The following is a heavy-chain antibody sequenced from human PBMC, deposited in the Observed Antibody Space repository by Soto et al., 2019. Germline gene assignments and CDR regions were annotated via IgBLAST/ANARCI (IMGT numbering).Heavy chain of an antibody. CDR3: ARDFGSDLSAPGAVFDY. CDR2: ISPYNGNT. CDR1: GYFFTTYG. V-gene: IGHV1-18*04. J-gene: IGHJ4*02. D-gene: IGHD3-3*01. Sequence: ASVKVSCKASGYFFTTYGISWVRQAPGQGLEWMGWISPYNGNTKYAQSFQGRVTMTTDTSTYTAYMELRSLRSDDPAVYYCARDFGSDLSAPGAVFDYWGQGTGVTVSS.